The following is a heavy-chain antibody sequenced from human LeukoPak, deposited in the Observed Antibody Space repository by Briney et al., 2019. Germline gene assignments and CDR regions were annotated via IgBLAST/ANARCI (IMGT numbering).Heavy chain of an antibody. CDR3: ARSPVEGDYPAN. CDR2: ICAYNGNT. V-gene: IGHV1-18*04. D-gene: IGHD4-17*01. J-gene: IGHJ4*02. CDR1: GYTSTSYG. Sequence: GSANVSRKASGYTSTSYGISSVRPAPGQGGEWVGWICAYNGNTNYAQKLQGRVTMTTDTSTSTGYMQLRSLRSDDTAVYYCARSPVEGDYPANWGQGTLVTVSS.